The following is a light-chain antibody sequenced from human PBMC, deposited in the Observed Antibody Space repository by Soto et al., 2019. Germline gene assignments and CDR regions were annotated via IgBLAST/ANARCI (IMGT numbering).Light chain of an antibody. V-gene: IGKV3-15*01. J-gene: IGKJ3*01. CDR2: YAS. CDR1: ENVHRN. Sequence: EVVMTQSPATLSVSPGERVTLSCRASENVHRNLAWYHQKPGQGPSLLIYYASTRATGVPDRFTGSGSGTEFTLTISSLQSEDFGIYHCQHYSNWPPTFGPGTKVEIK. CDR3: QHYSNWPPT.